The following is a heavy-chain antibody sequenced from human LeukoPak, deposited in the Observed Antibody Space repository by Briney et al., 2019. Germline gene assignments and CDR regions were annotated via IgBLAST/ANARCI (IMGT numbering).Heavy chain of an antibody. V-gene: IGHV3-23*01. J-gene: IGHJ6*03. CDR2: ISDSGGST. CDR1: GFTFSSYG. CDR3: AKDVSSSSDYYQYYYMDV. D-gene: IGHD6-6*01. Sequence: PGGSLRLSCAASGFTFSSYGMSWVRQAPGEGLEWVSAISDSGGSTYYTDSVKGRFTISRDNAKKSLYLQMNSLRAEDTAVYYCAKDVSSSSDYYQYYYMDVWGKGTTVTVSS.